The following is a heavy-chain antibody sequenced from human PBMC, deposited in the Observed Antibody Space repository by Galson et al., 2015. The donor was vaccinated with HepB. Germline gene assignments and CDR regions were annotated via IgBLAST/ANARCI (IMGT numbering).Heavy chain of an antibody. V-gene: IGHV3-74*01. D-gene: IGHD5-24*01. J-gene: IGHJ4*02. CDR3: ATDHGGPYDY. CDR2: INEDGSRT. CDR1: GVTFSRYW. Sequence: SLRLSYAGSGVTFSRYWMHWVRQVPGKGLVWVSRINEDGSRTDYADSVRGRCTISRDNAKNMVYLQMNSLRAEDTAVYHCATDHGGPYDYWGQGTLVTVST.